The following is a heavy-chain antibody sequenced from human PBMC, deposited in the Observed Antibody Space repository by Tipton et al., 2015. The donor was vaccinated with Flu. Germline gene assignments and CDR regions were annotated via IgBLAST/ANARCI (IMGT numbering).Heavy chain of an antibody. CDR2: IYHSGSN. CDR3: ARASGQVRNLPSEAMNWYFDL. CDR1: GYSISSGYY. Sequence: TLSLTCTVSGYSISSGYYWGWIRQPPGKGLEWIGSIYHSGSNYYNPSLKSRVTISVDTSKTQFSLRLSSVTAAETAAYYCARASGQVRNLPSEAMNWYFDLWGRGTLVTVS. D-gene: IGHD3-10*01. J-gene: IGHJ2*01. V-gene: IGHV4-38-2*02.